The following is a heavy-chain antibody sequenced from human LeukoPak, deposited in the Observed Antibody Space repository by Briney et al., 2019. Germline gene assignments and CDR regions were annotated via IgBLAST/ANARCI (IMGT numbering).Heavy chain of an antibody. V-gene: IGHV1-46*01. D-gene: IGHD2-15*01. CDR3: ARGSGGYCSGGSCYSDYYYYMDV. CDR1: GYTFTSYY. CDR2: INVSGGGT. Sequence: ASVKVSCKASGYTFTSYYIHWVRQAPGQGLEWMGVINVSGGGTTYAQRFQGRVTITADESTSTAYMELSSLRSEDTAVYYCARGSGGYCSGGSCYSDYYYYMDVWGKGTTVTVSS. J-gene: IGHJ6*03.